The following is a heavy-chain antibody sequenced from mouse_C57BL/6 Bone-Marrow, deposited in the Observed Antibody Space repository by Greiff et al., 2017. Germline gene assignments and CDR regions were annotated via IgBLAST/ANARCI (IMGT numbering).Heavy chain of an antibody. CDR3: AKPSYYSNPFDY. Sequence: EVMLVESGGGLVKPGGSLKLSCAASGFTFSSYTMSWVRQTPEKRLEWVATISGGGGNTYYPDSVKGRFTISRDNAKNTLYLQMSSLRSEDTALYYCAKPSYYSNPFDYWGQGTTLTVSS. CDR1: GFTFSSYT. V-gene: IGHV5-9*01. J-gene: IGHJ2*01. D-gene: IGHD2-5*01. CDR2: ISGGGGNT.